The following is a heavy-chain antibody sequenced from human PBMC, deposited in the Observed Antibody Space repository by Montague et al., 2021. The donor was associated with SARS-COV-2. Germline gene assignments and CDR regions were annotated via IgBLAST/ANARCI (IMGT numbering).Heavy chain of an antibody. D-gene: IGHD3-22*01. CDR3: ARPPTFYYESSGYYSN. V-gene: IGHV3-11*01. CDR1: GFALSDYY. J-gene: IGHJ4*02. CDR2: ISHSSNTI. Sequence: SLRLSCAASGFALSDYYMAWIRQAPGKGLEWLAYISHSSNTIAYADSVKGRFTTSRDNANNSVHLHMTSLRVEDTAVYYCARPPTFYYESSGYYSNWGQGAQVTVTS.